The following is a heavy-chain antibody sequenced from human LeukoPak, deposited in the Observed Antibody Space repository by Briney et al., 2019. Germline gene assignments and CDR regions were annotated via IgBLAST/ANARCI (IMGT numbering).Heavy chain of an antibody. CDR2: IKQDGSEK. J-gene: IGHJ4*02. Sequence: GGSLRLSCAASGFAFSSYWMSWVRQAPGKGLEWVANIKQDGSEKYYVDSVKGRFTISRDNAKNSLYLQMNSLRAEDTAVYYCARDWSLRYFDYWGQGTLVTVSS. CDR3: ARDWSLRYFDY. V-gene: IGHV3-7*01. D-gene: IGHD3-9*01. CDR1: GFAFSSYW.